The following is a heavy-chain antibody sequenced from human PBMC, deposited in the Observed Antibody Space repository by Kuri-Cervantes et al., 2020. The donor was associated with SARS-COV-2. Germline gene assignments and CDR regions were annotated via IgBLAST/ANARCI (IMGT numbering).Heavy chain of an antibody. Sequence: ASVKVSCKVSGYTPTELSMHWVRQAPGKGLEWMGGFDPEDGETIYAQKFQGRVTMTEDTSTDTAYMELSSLRSEDTAVYYCATAYRGYHYWYFDLWGRGTLVTVSS. D-gene: IGHD3-22*01. CDR1: GYTPTELS. CDR2: FDPEDGET. J-gene: IGHJ2*01. V-gene: IGHV1-24*01. CDR3: ATAYRGYHYWYFDL.